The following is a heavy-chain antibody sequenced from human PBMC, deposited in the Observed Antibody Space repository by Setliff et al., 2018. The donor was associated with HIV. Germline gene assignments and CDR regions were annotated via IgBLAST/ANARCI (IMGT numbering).Heavy chain of an antibody. J-gene: IGHJ5*02. CDR1: GGSFGVYR. D-gene: IGHD3-10*01. CDR3: ARDRHSSGLGSYGP. V-gene: IGHV4-4*07. Sequence: SETLSLTCTISGGSFGVYRWSWIRQSAGRGLEWIGRIDSSGTTDYKPSLKGRVAISVDTSRNQFSLRVTSVTAADTAGYFCARDRHSSGLGSYGPWGPGILVTV. CDR2: IDSSGTT.